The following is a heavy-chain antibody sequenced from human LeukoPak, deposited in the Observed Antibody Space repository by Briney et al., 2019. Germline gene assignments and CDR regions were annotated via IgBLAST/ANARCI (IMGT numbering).Heavy chain of an antibody. CDR3: AKDWGQRGVGATLGH. Sequence: PGGSLRLSCAASGFTFSTFAMLWVRQPRGKGLEWVSSIFPSGGEIHYADSVRGRFTISRDNSKNTVDLQINSLRDEDTAVYYCAKDWGQRGVGATLGHWGQGTLVIVSS. V-gene: IGHV3-23*01. CDR1: GFTFSTFA. D-gene: IGHD1-26*01. J-gene: IGHJ4*02. CDR2: IFPSGGEI.